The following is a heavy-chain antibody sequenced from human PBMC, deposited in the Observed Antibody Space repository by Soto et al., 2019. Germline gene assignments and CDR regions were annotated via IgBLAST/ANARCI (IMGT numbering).Heavy chain of an antibody. CDR2: IYWDDDK. Sequence: QITLKESGPTLVKPTQTLTLTCTFSGFSLTTRGVGVGWIRQPPGKALECLALIYWDDDKRYSPSLQSRLSITKDTSKNQVVLTMNNVDPVDTAPYYCAHIPNYYQYDWFDPWGQGTLVSVSS. J-gene: IGHJ5*02. CDR3: AHIPNYYQYDWFDP. D-gene: IGHD3-16*01. CDR1: GFSLTTRGVG. V-gene: IGHV2-5*02.